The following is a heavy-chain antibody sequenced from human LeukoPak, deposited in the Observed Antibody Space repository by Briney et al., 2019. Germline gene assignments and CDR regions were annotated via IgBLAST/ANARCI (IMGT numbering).Heavy chain of an antibody. Sequence: SETLSLTCTVSGGSISSYYWSWIRQPPGKGLEWIGYIYYSGSTNYNPSLKSRVTISVDTSKNQFSLKLSSVTAADTAVYYCASLFYGDYDAFDIWGQGTMVTVSS. CDR2: IYYSGST. D-gene: IGHD4-17*01. CDR1: GGSISSYY. CDR3: ASLFYGDYDAFDI. V-gene: IGHV4-59*01. J-gene: IGHJ3*02.